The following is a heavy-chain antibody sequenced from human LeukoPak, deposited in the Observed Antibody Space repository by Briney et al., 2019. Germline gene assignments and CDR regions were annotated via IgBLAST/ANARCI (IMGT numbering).Heavy chain of an antibody. V-gene: IGHV3-30-3*01. J-gene: IGHJ4*02. Sequence: TGGSLRPSCAASGFTFSSYAMHWVRQAPGKGLEWVAVISYDGSNKYYADSVKGRFTISRDNSKNTLYLQMNSLRAEDTAVYYCAAVDTAMAQEYWGQGTLVTVSS. D-gene: IGHD5-18*01. CDR3: AAVDTAMAQEY. CDR2: ISYDGSNK. CDR1: GFTFSSYA.